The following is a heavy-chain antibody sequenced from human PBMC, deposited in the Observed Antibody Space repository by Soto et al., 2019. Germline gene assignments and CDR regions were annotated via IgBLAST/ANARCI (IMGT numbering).Heavy chain of an antibody. J-gene: IGHJ5*02. D-gene: IGHD3-9*01. CDR2: IWYDGSNK. V-gene: IGHV3-33*01. Sequence: GGSLRLSCAASGFTFSSYGMHWVRQAPGKGLEWVAVIWYDGSNKYHADSVKGRFTISRDNSKNTLYLQMNSLRAEDTAVYYCAREGRGYGILTGYRWFDPWGQGTLVTVSS. CDR1: GFTFSSYG. CDR3: AREGRGYGILTGYRWFDP.